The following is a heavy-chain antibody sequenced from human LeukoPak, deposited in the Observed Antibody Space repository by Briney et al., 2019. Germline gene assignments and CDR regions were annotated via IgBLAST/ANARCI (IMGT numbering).Heavy chain of an antibody. Sequence: GGSLRLSCAASGFTFSTYTMNWVRQAPGKGPEWVSYITGTSSTIYYADSVKGRFTVSRDNARNSLYLQMNSLRDEDTAVYYCARVLTDSRGWYHFDYWGQGTLVTVSS. CDR3: ARVLTDSRGWYHFDY. D-gene: IGHD6-19*01. V-gene: IGHV3-48*02. CDR2: ITGTSSTI. J-gene: IGHJ4*02. CDR1: GFTFSTYT.